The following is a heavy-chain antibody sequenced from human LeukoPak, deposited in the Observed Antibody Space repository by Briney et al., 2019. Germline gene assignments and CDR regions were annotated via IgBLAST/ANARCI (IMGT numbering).Heavy chain of an antibody. CDR3: MREWGGDY. J-gene: IGHJ4*02. CDR1: GYTFNDYY. V-gene: IGHV1-2*02. CDR2: INPKSGGT. Sequence: GGSVKVSCKASGYTFNDYYMHWVRQAPGQGLEWMGWINPKSGGTDYAQQFQGRVTMTIDTSITTTYMELSRLRSDDTAVYYCMREWGGDYWGQGTLVTVSS. D-gene: IGHD3-16*01.